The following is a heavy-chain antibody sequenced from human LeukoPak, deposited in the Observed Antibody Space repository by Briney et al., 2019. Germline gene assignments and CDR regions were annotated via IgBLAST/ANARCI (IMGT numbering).Heavy chain of an antibody. Sequence: GSLRLSCAASGFTFSSYAMSWVRQTPGKGLEWVSAISGSGGSTYYADSVKGRFTISRDNSKNTLYLQMNSLRAEDTAVYYCAKEEALSSSWYNFDYWGQGTLVTVSS. D-gene: IGHD6-13*01. J-gene: IGHJ4*02. V-gene: IGHV3-23*01. CDR3: AKEEALSSSWYNFDY. CDR1: GFTFSSYA. CDR2: ISGSGGST.